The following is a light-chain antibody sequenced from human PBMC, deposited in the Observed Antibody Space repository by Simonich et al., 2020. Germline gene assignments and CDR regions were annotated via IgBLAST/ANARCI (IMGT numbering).Light chain of an antibody. CDR1: SSNIGSNY. V-gene: IGLV1-47*01. J-gene: IGLJ3*02. CDR3: AAWDDSLSGWV. Sequence: QSVLTQPPSASGTPGQRVTISCSGSSSNIGSNYVYWYQQLPVTAPKLLTLRNNQRPSGVPDRCSGSKSGTSASLAISGLRSEDEADYYCAAWDDSLSGWVFGGGTKLTVL. CDR2: RNN.